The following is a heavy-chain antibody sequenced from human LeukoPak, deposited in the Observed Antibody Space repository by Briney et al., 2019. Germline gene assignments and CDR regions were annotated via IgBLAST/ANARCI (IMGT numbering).Heavy chain of an antibody. V-gene: IGHV3-48*01. CDR2: ISSSTNTM. CDR3: SKDISAGGLDV. Sequence: GWSLRLSCEVSGFPVTLYNMNWVRQAPGKGLEWLSYISSSTNTMYYADSVQGRFTISRDNSKNTLYLQMNSLRIEDTALYYCSKDISAGGLDVWGPVTPVTVSS. J-gene: IGHJ6*02. D-gene: IGHD3-16*02. CDR1: GFPVTLYN.